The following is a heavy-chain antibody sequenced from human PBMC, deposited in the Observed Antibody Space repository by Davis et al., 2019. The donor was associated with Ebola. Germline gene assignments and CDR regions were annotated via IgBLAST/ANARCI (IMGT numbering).Heavy chain of an antibody. CDR1: GYTFTSYA. J-gene: IGHJ4*02. CDR2: INAGNGNT. Sequence: AASVKVSCKASGYTFTSYAMHWVRQAPGQRLEWMGWINAGNGNTKYSQKFQGRVTITRDTSASTAYMELRSLRSEDTSVYYCARDRGGDYSFDYWGQGTLVTVSS. CDR3: ARDRGGDYSFDY. V-gene: IGHV1-3*01. D-gene: IGHD3-10*01.